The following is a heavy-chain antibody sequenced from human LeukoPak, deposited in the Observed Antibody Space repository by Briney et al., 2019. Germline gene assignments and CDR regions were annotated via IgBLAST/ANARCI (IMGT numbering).Heavy chain of an antibody. CDR1: GFTFDDYT. CDR3: AKDIYRVQFEPGAFDI. J-gene: IGHJ3*02. D-gene: IGHD1-1*01. Sequence: SGGSLRLSCAASGFTFDDYTMRWVRHAQGKGLEWVSLIAWAGGSTYDADSVKGRFTISRDNSKNSLYLQMNGLRTEDTALYYCAKDIYRVQFEPGAFDIWGQGTMVTVSS. CDR2: IAWAGGST. V-gene: IGHV3-43*01.